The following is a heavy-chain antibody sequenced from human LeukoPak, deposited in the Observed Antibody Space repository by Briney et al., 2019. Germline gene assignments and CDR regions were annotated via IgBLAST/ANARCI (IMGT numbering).Heavy chain of an antibody. CDR3: ARDEGHYYYGMDV. J-gene: IGHJ6*02. CDR1: GFTFSSYE. CDR2: ISSSGSTI. Sequence: PGGSLRLSCAASGFTFSSYEMNWVRQAPGKGLEWVSYISSSGSTIYYADSVKGRFTISRDNAKNSLYLQMNSLRAEDTAVYYCARDEGHYYYGMDVWGQGTTVTVSS. V-gene: IGHV3-48*03.